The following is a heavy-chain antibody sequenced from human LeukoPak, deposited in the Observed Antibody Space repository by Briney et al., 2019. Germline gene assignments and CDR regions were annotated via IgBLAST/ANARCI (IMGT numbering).Heavy chain of an antibody. V-gene: IGHV3-21*01. CDR2: ISISNSYI. CDR1: GFTFSSYS. Sequence: GGSLRLSCAASGFTFSSYSMNWVRQAPGKGLEWVSSISISNSYIYYADSVRGRFTISRDNAKNSLYLQMNSLRAEDTAVYYCARVEAAAVHLNYWGQGTLVTVSS. J-gene: IGHJ4*02. CDR3: ARVEAAAVHLNY. D-gene: IGHD6-13*01.